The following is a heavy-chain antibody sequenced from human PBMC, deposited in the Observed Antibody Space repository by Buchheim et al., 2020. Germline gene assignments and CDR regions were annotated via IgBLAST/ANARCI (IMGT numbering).Heavy chain of an antibody. CDR1: GYTFTGYY. J-gene: IGHJ1*01. CDR2: INPSGGST. CDR3: ARDHSHYYDSSGYTAEYFQH. Sequence: QVQLVQSGAEVKKPGASVKVSCKASGYTFTGYYMHWVRQAPGQGLEWMGIINPSGGSTSYAQKFQGRVTMTRDTSTSTVYMELSSLRSEDTAVYYCARDHSHYYDSSGYTAEYFQHWGQGTL. V-gene: IGHV1-46*01. D-gene: IGHD3-22*01.